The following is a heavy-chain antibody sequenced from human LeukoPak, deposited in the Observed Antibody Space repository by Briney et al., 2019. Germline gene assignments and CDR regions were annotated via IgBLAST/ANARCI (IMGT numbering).Heavy chain of an antibody. D-gene: IGHD2-2*01. CDR3: ARLVLVPAAKYYFDY. Sequence: SETLSLTCTVSGGSISSYYWSWIRQPPGKGLEWIGYIYYSGGTNYNPSLKSRVTISVDTSKNQFSLKLSSVTAADTAVYYCARLVLVPAAKYYFDYWGQGTLVTVSS. CDR1: GGSISSYY. J-gene: IGHJ4*02. CDR2: IYYSGGT. V-gene: IGHV4-59*08.